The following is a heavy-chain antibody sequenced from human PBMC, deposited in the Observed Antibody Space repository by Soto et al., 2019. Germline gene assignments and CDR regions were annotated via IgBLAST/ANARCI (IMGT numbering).Heavy chain of an antibody. D-gene: IGHD6-13*01. Sequence: QVQLQQWGAGLLKPSETLALTCAVYGGSFSGYYWNWIRQPPGKGLEWIGEINHSGGTNYNPSLKSQVTISVDTSKNQFPLKVSSVPAADTAVYYCARGGAGGLIATAVPLGYWGQGTLVTVSS. CDR3: ARGGAGGLIATAVPLGY. CDR2: INHSGGT. V-gene: IGHV4-34*01. J-gene: IGHJ4*02. CDR1: GGSFSGYY.